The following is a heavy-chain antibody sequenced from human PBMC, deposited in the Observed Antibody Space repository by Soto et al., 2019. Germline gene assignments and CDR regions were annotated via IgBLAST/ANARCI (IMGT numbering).Heavy chain of an antibody. CDR1: GFTFTSSA. Sequence: QMQLVQSGPEVKKPGTSVKVSCKASGFTFTSSAVQWVRQPRGQRLEWIGWIVVGSGNTNYAQKFQERVTITRDMSTSTAYMELSSLRSEDTAVYYCAAEAYSSSWYKYGMDVWGQGTTVTVSS. V-gene: IGHV1-58*01. CDR3: AAEAYSSSWYKYGMDV. J-gene: IGHJ6*02. D-gene: IGHD6-13*01. CDR2: IVVGSGNT.